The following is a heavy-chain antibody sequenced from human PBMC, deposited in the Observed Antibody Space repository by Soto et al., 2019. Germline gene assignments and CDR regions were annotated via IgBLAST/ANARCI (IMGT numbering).Heavy chain of an antibody. CDR2: IHHSGST. V-gene: IGHV4-4*02. CDR1: GDSISSRNL. J-gene: IGHJ5*02. CDR3: ARRKLEMMYVGWFDP. D-gene: IGHD2-8*01. Sequence: QVQLQESGPGLVKPSETLSLTCAGSGDSISSRNLWSWVRQTPGKGLEYIGEIHHSGSTNYNPSLKSRVTMSVDKSKNQFSLNLNSVTAADTAIYYCARRKLEMMYVGWFDPWGQGTLVTVSS.